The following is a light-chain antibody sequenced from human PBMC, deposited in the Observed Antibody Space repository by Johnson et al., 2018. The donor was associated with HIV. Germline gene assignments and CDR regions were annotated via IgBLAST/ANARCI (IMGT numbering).Light chain of an antibody. J-gene: IGLJ1*01. CDR2: DND. V-gene: IGLV1-51*02. CDR1: TSNIGDHS. CDR3: GTWDKSLNTGAV. Sequence: VLTQPPSVSAAPGRWVTVSCSGTTSNIGDHSVSWFQHLPGAAPKLLIYDNDRRPSGVPDRFSGSKSAASATLDITGLQTGDEADYYCGTWDKSLNTGAVFGTGTKVTVL.